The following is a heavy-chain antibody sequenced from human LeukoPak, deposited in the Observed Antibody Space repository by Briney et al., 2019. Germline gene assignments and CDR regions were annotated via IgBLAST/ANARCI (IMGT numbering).Heavy chain of an antibody. CDR3: AKGSMSMSSGRSESRLQKYYYYYYMDV. CDR1: GFTFSSYW. J-gene: IGHJ6*03. D-gene: IGHD6-19*01. Sequence: PGGSLRLSCAASGFTFSSYWMSWVRQAPGKGLEWVSAISGSGGSTYYADSVKGRFTISRDNSKNTLYLQMNSLRAEDTAVYYCAKGSMSMSSGRSESRLQKYYYYYYMDVWGKGTTVTISS. CDR2: ISGSGGST. V-gene: IGHV3-23*01.